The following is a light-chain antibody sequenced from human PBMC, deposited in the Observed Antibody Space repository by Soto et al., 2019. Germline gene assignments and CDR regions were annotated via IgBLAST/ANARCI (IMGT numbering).Light chain of an antibody. CDR2: DAS. Sequence: DIQMTQSPSTLSASVGDRVTVTCRASQSISSWLAWYQQKPGKAPKLLIYDASSLESGVPSGFSGSGSGTGFTLTISSLQPGDFATYYCQQYHSYSPFTFGPGTKVDIK. CDR3: QQYHSYSPFT. CDR1: QSISSW. V-gene: IGKV1-5*01. J-gene: IGKJ3*01.